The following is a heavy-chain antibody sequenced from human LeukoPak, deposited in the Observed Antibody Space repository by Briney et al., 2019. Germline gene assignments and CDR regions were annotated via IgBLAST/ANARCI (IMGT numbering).Heavy chain of an antibody. CDR3: ARDRLLWFGESTYGMDV. Sequence: GGSLRLSCAASGFTVSSNYMSWVRQAPGKGLEWVSVIYSGGSTYYADSVKGRFTISRDNSKNTLYLQMNSLRAEDTAVYYCARDRLLWFGESTYGMDVWGQGTTVTVSS. D-gene: IGHD3-10*01. J-gene: IGHJ6*02. CDR2: IYSGGST. CDR1: GFTVSSNY. V-gene: IGHV3-53*01.